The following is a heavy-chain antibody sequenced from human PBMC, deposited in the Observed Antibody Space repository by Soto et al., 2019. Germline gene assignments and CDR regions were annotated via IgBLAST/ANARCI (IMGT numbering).Heavy chain of an antibody. J-gene: IGHJ4*02. D-gene: IGHD3-22*01. Sequence: SETLSLTCTVSGCSISSSSYYWGMIRQPPGKGMEWIGSIYSGSTYYNPSLKSRVTISVDTSKNQFSLKLSSVTAADTAMYYCARLVYDSSGYRPGWGQGTLVTVS. CDR2: IYSGST. CDR1: GCSISSSSYY. V-gene: IGHV4-39*01. CDR3: ARLVYDSSGYRPG.